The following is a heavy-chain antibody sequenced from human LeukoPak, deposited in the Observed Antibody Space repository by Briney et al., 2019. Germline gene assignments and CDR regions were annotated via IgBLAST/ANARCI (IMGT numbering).Heavy chain of an antibody. CDR2: ISSSSSYT. CDR1: GFTFSDYY. V-gene: IGHV3-11*03. CDR3: ARPRERLTGYYLGIDD. J-gene: IGHJ4*02. D-gene: IGHD3-9*01. Sequence: GGSLRLSCAASGFTFSDYYMSWIRQAPGKGLEWVSYISSSSSYTNYADSVKGRFTISRDNAKNTLYLQMNRLRAEDTAVYYCARPRERLTGYYLGIDDWGRGTLVIVSS.